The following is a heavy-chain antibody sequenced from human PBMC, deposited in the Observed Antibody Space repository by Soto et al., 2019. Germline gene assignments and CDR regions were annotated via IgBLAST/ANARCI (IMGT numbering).Heavy chain of an antibody. Sequence: PGGALRLSCAASGFTFSSFAMSWVRQAPGKGLDWVSAISGSGGSTYSADSVKGRFTISRDNSKNTLYLQMSSLRAEDTAVYYCAKESIRAAAGELDYWGQGTLVTVSS. V-gene: IGHV3-23*01. CDR2: ISGSGGST. J-gene: IGHJ4*02. CDR1: GFTFSSFA. D-gene: IGHD6-25*01. CDR3: AKESIRAAAGELDY.